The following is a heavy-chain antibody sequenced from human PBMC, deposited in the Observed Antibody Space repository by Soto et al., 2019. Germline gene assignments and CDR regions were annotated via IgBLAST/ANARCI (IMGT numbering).Heavy chain of an antibody. V-gene: IGHV3-53*02. Sequence: EVQLVETGGGLIQPGGSLRLSCAASGCTVSSNYMSWVRQAPGKGLEWVSIMYSGGSTHYAPSVKGRFTISRDNSKNKLYLQMNSLSAEDTAVYCGSRGLPVYAHSGYYDYWGQGTLVTVSP. D-gene: IGHD3-22*01. J-gene: IGHJ4*02. CDR1: GCTVSSNY. CDR3: SRGLPVYAHSGYYDY. CDR2: MYSGGST.